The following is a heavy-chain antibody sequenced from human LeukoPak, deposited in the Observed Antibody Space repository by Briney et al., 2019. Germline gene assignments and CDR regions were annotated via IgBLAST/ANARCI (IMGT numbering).Heavy chain of an antibody. Sequence: GGSLRLSCAASGFTFSSYWMHWVRQAPGKGLVWVSSINSDGSSTSYADSVKGRFTISRDNAKNTLYLQMNSLRAEDTAVYYCARGFRFDYWGQGTLVTVSS. J-gene: IGHJ4*02. CDR2: INSDGSST. CDR3: ARGFRFDY. V-gene: IGHV3-74*01. CDR1: GFTFSSYW.